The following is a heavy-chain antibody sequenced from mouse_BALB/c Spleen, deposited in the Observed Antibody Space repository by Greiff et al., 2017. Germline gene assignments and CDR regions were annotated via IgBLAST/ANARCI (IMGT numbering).Heavy chain of an antibody. CDR3: ARSLWGFDY. CDR2: ISYSGST. CDR1: GYSITSDYA. Sequence: EVQRVESGPGLVKPSQSLSLTCTVTGYSITSDYAWNWIRQFPGNKLEWMGYISYSGSTSYNPSLKSRISITRDTSKNQFFLQLNSVTTEDTATYYCARSLWGFDYWGQGTTLTVSS. D-gene: IGHD1-1*02. J-gene: IGHJ2*01. V-gene: IGHV3-2*02.